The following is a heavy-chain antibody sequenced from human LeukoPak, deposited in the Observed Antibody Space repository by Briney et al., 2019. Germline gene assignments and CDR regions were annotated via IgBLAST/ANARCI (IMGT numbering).Heavy chain of an antibody. Sequence: GGSLRLSCAASGFTFGSYGMSWVRQAPGKGLEWVSFITPNADRTSYADSVEGRFTISRDNPRNTLYMQMNGLRAEDTAVYFCVRDRGYSTFDYWGQGTLVTVSS. CDR2: ITPNADRT. CDR3: VRDRGYSTFDY. V-gene: IGHV3-23*01. CDR1: GFTFGSYG. D-gene: IGHD3-22*01. J-gene: IGHJ4*02.